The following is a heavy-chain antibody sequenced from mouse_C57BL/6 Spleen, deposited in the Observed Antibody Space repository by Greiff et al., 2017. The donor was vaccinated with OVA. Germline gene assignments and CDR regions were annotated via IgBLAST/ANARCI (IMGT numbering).Heavy chain of an antibody. CDR1: GFNIKDDY. CDR3: TTPAMDY. CDR2: IDPENGDT. V-gene: IGHV14-4*01. J-gene: IGHJ4*01. Sequence: EVKLVESGAELVRPGASVKLSCTASGFNIKDDYMHWVKQRPEQGLEWIGWIDPENGDTEYASKFQGKATITADTSSNTAYLQLSSLTSEDTAVYYCTTPAMDYWGQGTSVTVSS.